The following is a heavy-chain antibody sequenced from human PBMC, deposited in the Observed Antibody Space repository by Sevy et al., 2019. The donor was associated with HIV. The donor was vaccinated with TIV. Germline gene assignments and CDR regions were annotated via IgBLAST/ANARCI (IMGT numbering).Heavy chain of an antibody. Sequence: GGSLRLSCAASGFTFSSYSMNWVRQAPGKGLEWVSYISSSSSTIYYADSVKGRFTISRDNAKNSLYLQMNSLRDEDTAVYYCARDGYYDFWSGYSYYYYGMDVWGQGTTVTVSS. CDR1: GFTFSSYS. CDR3: ARDGYYDFWSGYSYYYYGMDV. D-gene: IGHD3-3*01. J-gene: IGHJ6*02. CDR2: ISSSSSTI. V-gene: IGHV3-48*02.